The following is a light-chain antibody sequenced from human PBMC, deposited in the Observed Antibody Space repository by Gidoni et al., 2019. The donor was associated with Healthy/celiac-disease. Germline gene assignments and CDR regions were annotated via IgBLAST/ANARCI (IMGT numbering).Light chain of an antibody. CDR1: SSDVGGYNY. CDR3: SSYPSSSPVV. CDR2: DVS. V-gene: IGLV2-14*03. Sequence: QSALTQPASVSGSPGQSITISCTGTSSDVGGYNYVSWYQQHPGKAPKLMIYDVSNRPSCVSHRFSGSTSGTPASLPLSGLQAADEAVYSCSSYPSSSPVVFGGGPKLPVL. J-gene: IGLJ2*01.